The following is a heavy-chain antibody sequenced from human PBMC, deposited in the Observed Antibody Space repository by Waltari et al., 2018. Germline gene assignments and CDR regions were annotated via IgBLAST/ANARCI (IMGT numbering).Heavy chain of an antibody. CDR2: ISSSGSTI. J-gene: IGHJ3*02. CDR3: ARDYGDYDSAFDI. D-gene: IGHD4-17*01. V-gene: IGHV3-48*03. Sequence: EVQLVESGGGLVQPGGSLRLSCAASGFTFSSYEMNWVRQAPGKGLECVSYISSSGSTIYYADSVKGRFTISRDNAKNSLYLQMNSLRAEDTAVYYCARDYGDYDSAFDIWGQGTMVTVSS. CDR1: GFTFSSYE.